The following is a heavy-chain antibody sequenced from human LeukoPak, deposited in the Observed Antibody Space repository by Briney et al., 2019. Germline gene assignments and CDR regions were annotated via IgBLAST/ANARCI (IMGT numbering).Heavy chain of an antibody. J-gene: IGHJ4*02. CDR2: INSGGNR. D-gene: IGHD6-13*01. CDR3: SKDPPISAAGPRYSDR. Sequence: GGSLRLSCAASGFTFSSYAMSWVRQAPGKGLEWVSTINSGGNRYYADSVKGGFTISRDNAKNTLFLEMNSLRVEDTAVYYCSKDPPISAAGPRYSDRWGQGTLVTVSS. V-gene: IGHV3-23*01. CDR1: GFTFSSYA.